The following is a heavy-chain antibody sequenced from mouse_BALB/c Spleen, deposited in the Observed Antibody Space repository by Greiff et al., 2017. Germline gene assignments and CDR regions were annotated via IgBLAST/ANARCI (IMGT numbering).Heavy chain of an antibody. CDR3: TRARDAYYEGYFDV. CDR1: GFTFSDYY. CDR2: ISDGGSYT. D-gene: IGHD1-1*01. J-gene: IGHJ1*01. Sequence: EVMLVESGGGLVKPGGSLKLSCAASGFTFSDYYMYWVRQTPEKRLEWVATISDGGSYTYYPDSVKGRFTISRDNAKNNLYLQMSSLKSEDTAMYYCTRARDAYYEGYFDVWGAGTTVTVSS. V-gene: IGHV5-4*02.